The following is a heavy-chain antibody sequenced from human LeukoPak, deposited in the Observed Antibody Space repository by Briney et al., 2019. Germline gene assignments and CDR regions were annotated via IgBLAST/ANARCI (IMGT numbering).Heavy chain of an antibody. V-gene: IGHV4-59*08. CDR1: GGSVSHYY. CDR3: ARAKDPGYGDYRYHVMDV. D-gene: IGHD4-17*01. CDR2: IYYSGNT. Sequence: SETLSLTCTVSGGSVSHYYWNWIRQSPGKGLEWIGYIYYSGNTHYNPSLKSRVTISVDTSKNQFSLTLSSVTAADTALYYCARAKDPGYGDYRYHVMDVWGQGTTVTVSS. J-gene: IGHJ6*02.